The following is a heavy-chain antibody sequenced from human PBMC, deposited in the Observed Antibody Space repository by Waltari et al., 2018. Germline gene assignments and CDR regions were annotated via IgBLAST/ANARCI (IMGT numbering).Heavy chain of an antibody. CDR3: GLQIAPVTRAYFDS. D-gene: IGHD6-13*01. J-gene: IGHJ4*02. V-gene: IGHV3-53*01. CDR1: GFSVRNTY. CDR2: INASDGT. Sequence: EVQLVEPGGGLIQPGGSLTLSCAASGFSVRNTYMAWVRQAPGKGLEWVSVINASDGTHYMNSVKGRFTISRENSKNTLNLQMNSLRVDDSAVYYCGLQIAPVTRAYFDSGGQGTLVSVYS.